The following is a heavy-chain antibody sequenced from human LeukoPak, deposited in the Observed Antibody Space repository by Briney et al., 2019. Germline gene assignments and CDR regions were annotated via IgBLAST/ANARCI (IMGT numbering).Heavy chain of an antibody. CDR1: GFTFDDYG. J-gene: IGHJ4*02. CDR3: AKVNYGDTTL. D-gene: IGHD4-17*01. Sequence: GGSLRLSCAASGFTFDDYGMSWVRQAPGKGLEWVSAISGSGGSTYYADSVKGRFTISRDNSKNTLYLQMNSLRAEDTAVYYCAKVNYGDTTLWGQGTLVTVSS. CDR2: ISGSGGST. V-gene: IGHV3-23*01.